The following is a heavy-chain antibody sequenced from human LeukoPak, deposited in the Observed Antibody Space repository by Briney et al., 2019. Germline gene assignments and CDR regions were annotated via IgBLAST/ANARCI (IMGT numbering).Heavy chain of an antibody. Sequence: VASVKVSCKASGGTFSSYAISWVRQAPGQGLEWMGGIIPIFGTANYAQKFQGRVTITADKSTSTAYMELSSLRSEDTAVYYCASGIEYSSSFYYYYMDVWGKGTTVTVSS. CDR1: GGTFSSYA. CDR2: IIPIFGTA. V-gene: IGHV1-69*06. CDR3: ASGIEYSSSFYYYYMDV. D-gene: IGHD6-13*01. J-gene: IGHJ6*03.